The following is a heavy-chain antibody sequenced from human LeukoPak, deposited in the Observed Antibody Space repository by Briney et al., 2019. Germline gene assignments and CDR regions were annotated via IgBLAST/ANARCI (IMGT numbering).Heavy chain of an antibody. CDR1: GFTFTTYW. CDR3: ARIAAPGILDY. CDR2: IKQDGTEK. V-gene: IGHV3-7*01. Sequence: PGGSLRLSCAASGFTFTTYWMSWVRQAPGKGLEWVANIKQDGTEKYYVDSVKGRFTISRDNAKNSLYLQMNSLRAEDTAVYYCARIAAPGILDYWVQGTLVTLSS. D-gene: IGHD6-13*01. J-gene: IGHJ4*02.